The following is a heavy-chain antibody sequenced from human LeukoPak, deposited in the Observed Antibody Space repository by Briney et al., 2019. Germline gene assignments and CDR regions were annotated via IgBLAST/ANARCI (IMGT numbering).Heavy chain of an antibody. CDR1: GFDFSDYN. D-gene: IGHD2-2*01. V-gene: IGHV3-30*19. CDR2: IPNDGSGR. Sequence: GGSLRLSCAASGFDFSDYNIHWVRQAPGKGLEWVAVIPNDGSGRYYADSVTGRFTISRDNSKNRVFLEMNTLGLEDTAVYYCSRGQHCDGSSCYLFAFDIWGQGTTVIVSS. CDR3: SRGQHCDGSSCYLFAFDI. J-gene: IGHJ3*02.